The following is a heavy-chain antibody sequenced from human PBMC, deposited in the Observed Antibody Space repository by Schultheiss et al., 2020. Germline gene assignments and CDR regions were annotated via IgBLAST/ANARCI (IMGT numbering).Heavy chain of an antibody. CDR2: IYYSGST. V-gene: IGHV4-61*08. J-gene: IGHJ1*01. D-gene: IGHD3-3*01. CDR3: ARADEWSTEYFQH. Sequence: SQTLSLTCTVSGGSISSGGYYWSWIRQHPGKGLEWIGYIYYSGSTNYNPSLKSRVTISVDTSKNQFSLKLSSVTAADTAVYFCARADEWSTEYFQHWGQGTLVTVSS. CDR1: GGSISSGGYY.